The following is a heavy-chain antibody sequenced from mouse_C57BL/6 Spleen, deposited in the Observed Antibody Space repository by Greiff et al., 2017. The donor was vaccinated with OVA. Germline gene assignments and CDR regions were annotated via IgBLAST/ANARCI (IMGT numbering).Heavy chain of an antibody. Sequence: DVKLQESGGGLVKPGGSLKLSCAASGFTFSDYGMHWVRQAPEKGLEWVAYISSGSSTIYYADTVKGRFTISRDNAKNTLFLQMTSLRSEDTAMYYCARISYYYGSNYAMDYWGQGTSVTVSS. CDR3: ARISYYYGSNYAMDY. CDR1: GFTFSDYG. D-gene: IGHD1-1*01. V-gene: IGHV5-17*01. J-gene: IGHJ4*01. CDR2: ISSGSSTI.